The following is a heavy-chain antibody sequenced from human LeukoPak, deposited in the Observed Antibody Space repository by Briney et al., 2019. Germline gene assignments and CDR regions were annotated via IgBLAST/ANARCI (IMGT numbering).Heavy chain of an antibody. CDR1: GYSFTSYW. D-gene: IGHD3-3*01. CDR2: IYPGDSDT. V-gene: IGHV5-51*01. CDR3: ARQGEYDFWSGYYTGRYYYYYMDV. Sequence: GESLKISCKGSGYSFTSYWIGWVRQMPGKGLEWMGIIYPGDSDTRYSPSFQGQVTISADTSIRTAYLQWSSMKASDTAMYYCARQGEYDFWSGYYTGRYYYYYMDVWGKGTTVTVSS. J-gene: IGHJ6*03.